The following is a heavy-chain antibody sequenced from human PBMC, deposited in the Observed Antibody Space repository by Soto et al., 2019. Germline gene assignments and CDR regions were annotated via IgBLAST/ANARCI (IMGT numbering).Heavy chain of an antibody. J-gene: IGHJ6*02. D-gene: IGHD1-1*01. CDR3: ARGIRNAYGVDV. V-gene: IGHV3-74*01. CDR1: GFTFSSYW. Sequence: EVQLVESGGGLVQPGGSLRLSCAASGFTFSSYWMHWVRQAPGKGLVWVSRMNSDGSSISYADSVKGRFTTSRDNAKSTLYPEMNSLRAEDTAEYYWARGIRNAYGVDVWGQGTTVTVSS. CDR2: MNSDGSSI.